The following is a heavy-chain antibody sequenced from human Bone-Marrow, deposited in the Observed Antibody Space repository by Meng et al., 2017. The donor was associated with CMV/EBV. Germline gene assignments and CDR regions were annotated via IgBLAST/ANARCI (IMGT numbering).Heavy chain of an antibody. CDR3: ARAWIQLWTFDY. J-gene: IGHJ4*02. CDR2: INHSGST. D-gene: IGHD5-18*01. V-gene: IGHV4-34*01. CDR1: GGSFSGYY. Sequence: QVQLQQWGAGLLKPSETLSLTCAVYGGSFSGYYWSGIRQPPGKGLEWIGEINHSGSTNYNPSLKSRVTISVDTSKNQFSLKLSSVTAADTAVYYCARAWIQLWTFDYWGQGTLVTVSS.